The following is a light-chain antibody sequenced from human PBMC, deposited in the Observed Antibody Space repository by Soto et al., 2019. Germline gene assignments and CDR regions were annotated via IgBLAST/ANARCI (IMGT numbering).Light chain of an antibody. Sequence: QSVLNQPASLSGSPGQSITISCTGTSSDVGGYNYVSWFQQHPGEAPKLLIYDVTSRPSGVSNRLSGSKSGNTASLTISGLRPEDEADYYCSSYTSSTTYVFGTGTKVTVL. CDR2: DVT. J-gene: IGLJ1*01. CDR3: SSYTSSTTYV. CDR1: SSDVGGYNY. V-gene: IGLV2-14*01.